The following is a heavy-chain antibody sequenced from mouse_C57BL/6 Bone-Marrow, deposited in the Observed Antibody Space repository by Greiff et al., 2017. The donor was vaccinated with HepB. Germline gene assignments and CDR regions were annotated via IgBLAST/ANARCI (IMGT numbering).Heavy chain of an antibody. D-gene: IGHD2-3*01. CDR3: ARERWLLRLYAMDY. V-gene: IGHV14-4*01. Sequence: VQLQQSGAELVRPGASVKLSCTASGFNIKDDYMHWVKQRPEQGLEWIGWIDPENGDTEYASKFQGKATITADTSSNTAYLQLSSLTSEDSAVYYCARERWLLRLYAMDYWGQGTSVTVSS. CDR1: GFNIKDDY. CDR2: IDPENGDT. J-gene: IGHJ4*01.